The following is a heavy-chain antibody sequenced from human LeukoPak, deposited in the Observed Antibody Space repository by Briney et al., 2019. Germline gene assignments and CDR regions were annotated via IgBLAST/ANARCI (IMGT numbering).Heavy chain of an antibody. CDR1: GFTFSSYA. J-gene: IGHJ6*02. V-gene: IGHV3-23*01. CDR2: ISGSGGST. Sequence: PGGSLRLSCAASGFTFSSYAMSWVRQAPGKGLEWVSAISGSGGSTYYADPVKGRFTISRDNSKNTLYLQMSSLRADDTAVYYCAKSAVSSANYYYSGMDVWGQGTTVTVSS. CDR3: AKSAVSSANYYYSGMDV. D-gene: IGHD6-25*01.